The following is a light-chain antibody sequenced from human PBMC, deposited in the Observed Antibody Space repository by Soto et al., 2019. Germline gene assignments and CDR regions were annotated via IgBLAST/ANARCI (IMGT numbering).Light chain of an antibody. CDR3: QHSYSGPRT. CDR2: AAS. CDR1: QSINRY. V-gene: IGKV1-39*01. J-gene: IGKJ1*01. Sequence: DIQMTQSPSSLSASVGDRVTITCRPSQSINRYLNWYQHKQGTAPKVLIYAASNLQSGVPSRFSGSGSETEFTLTISSLQPDDCATYYFQHSYSGPRTFGHGTKVEIK.